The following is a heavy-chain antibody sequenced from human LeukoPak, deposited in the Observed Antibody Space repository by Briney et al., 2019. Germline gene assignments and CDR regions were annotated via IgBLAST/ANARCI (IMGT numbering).Heavy chain of an antibody. Sequence: PGGSLRLSCAPSGFTFNNYTLNWVRQVPGKGLEWVSSINNSSRYISYADSVNGRFTISRDNAKNSLYLQMNSLRAEDTAVYYCARDLGIVYYYGMDVWGQGTTVIVSS. CDR1: GFTFNNYT. J-gene: IGHJ6*02. D-gene: IGHD7-27*01. CDR3: ARDLGIVYYYGMDV. V-gene: IGHV3-21*01. CDR2: INNSSRYI.